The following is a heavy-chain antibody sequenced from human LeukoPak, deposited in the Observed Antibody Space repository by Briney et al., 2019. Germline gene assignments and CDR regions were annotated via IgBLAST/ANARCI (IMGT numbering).Heavy chain of an antibody. CDR1: GYTFTGYY. CDR2: INPNSGGT. V-gene: IGHV1-2*02. Sequence: ASVKVSCKASGYTFTGYYMHWVRQAPGQGLEWMGWINPNSGGTNYAQKFQGRVTMTRDTSISTAYMELSRLRSDDTAVYYCARDYPKGSSWYGGLKVTDYWGQGPLVTVSS. CDR3: ARDYPKGSSWYGGLKVTDY. J-gene: IGHJ4*02. D-gene: IGHD6-13*01.